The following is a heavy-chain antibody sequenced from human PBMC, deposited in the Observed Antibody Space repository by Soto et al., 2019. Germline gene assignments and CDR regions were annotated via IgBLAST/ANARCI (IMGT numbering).Heavy chain of an antibody. V-gene: IGHV3-23*01. J-gene: IGHJ4*02. CDR1: RFIFGGYG. Sequence: PGGSQRLSCAASRFIFGGYGMSWVRQAPGKGLEWVAAINGDGGSTYYADSVKGRFTISRDNSKNTLYLQMNSLRDEDTAVYYCAKVVEMATVRGYFDYWGPGTLVTVSS. CDR3: AKVVEMATVRGYFDY. D-gene: IGHD4-4*01. CDR2: INGDGGST.